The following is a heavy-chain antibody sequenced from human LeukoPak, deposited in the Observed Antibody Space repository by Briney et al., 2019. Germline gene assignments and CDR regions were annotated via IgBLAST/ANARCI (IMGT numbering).Heavy chain of an antibody. V-gene: IGHV3-33*01. J-gene: IGHJ6*02. Sequence: GRSLRLSCAASGFTFSSYGMYWVRQAPGKGLEWVAVICFDGGNKYYAYSVKGRFTISRDNSKNTLYLQMNSLRAEDTAVYYCARDWGDCSSTSCPSRGLYYYYYYGMDVWGQGTTVTVSS. CDR2: ICFDGGNK. CDR1: GFTFSSYG. CDR3: ARDWGDCSSTSCPSRGLYYYYYYGMDV. D-gene: IGHD2-2*01.